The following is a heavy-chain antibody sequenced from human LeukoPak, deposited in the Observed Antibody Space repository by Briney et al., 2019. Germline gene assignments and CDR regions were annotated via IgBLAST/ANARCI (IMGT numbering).Heavy chain of an antibody. D-gene: IGHD3-22*01. Sequence: SETLSLTCTVSGGSISSSGYYWGWIRQPPGKGLEWIGSIYYSGGTTYYNPSLKSRVTISLDTSKNQFSLKLSSVTAADTAVYYCARGVYDYDSSDYTNAFDIWGQGTMVTVSS. CDR2: IYYSGGTT. CDR1: GGSISSSGYY. V-gene: IGHV4-39*07. CDR3: ARGVYDYDSSDYTNAFDI. J-gene: IGHJ3*02.